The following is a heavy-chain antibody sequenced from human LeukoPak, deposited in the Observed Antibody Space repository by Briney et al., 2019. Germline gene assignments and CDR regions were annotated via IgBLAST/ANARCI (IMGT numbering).Heavy chain of an antibody. J-gene: IGHJ3*02. CDR3: ARDYYDSSGTSDAFDI. Sequence: GRSLRLSCAASGFTFSSFGMHWVRQAPGKGLEWVAVIWYDGSNKYYADSVKGRFTISRDNSKNTLYLQMNSLRAEDTAVYYCARDYYDSSGTSDAFDIWGQGTMVTVSS. CDR1: GFTFSSFG. D-gene: IGHD3-22*01. CDR2: IWYDGSNK. V-gene: IGHV3-33*01.